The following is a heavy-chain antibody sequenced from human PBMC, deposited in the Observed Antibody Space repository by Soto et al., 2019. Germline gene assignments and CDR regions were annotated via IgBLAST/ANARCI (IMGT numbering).Heavy chain of an antibody. CDR3: ARAGVATIYTGNNWFHP. Sequence: SETLSLTCTVSGGSISSGANYWSWIRQHPGKGLEWIGYIYYSGSTYYNPSLKSRVTISVDTSKNQFSLNLSSVTAADTAMYYCARAGVATIYTGNNWFHPWGQGTLVTVS. CDR1: GGSISSGANY. J-gene: IGHJ5*02. D-gene: IGHD5-12*01. V-gene: IGHV4-30-4*08. CDR2: IYYSGST.